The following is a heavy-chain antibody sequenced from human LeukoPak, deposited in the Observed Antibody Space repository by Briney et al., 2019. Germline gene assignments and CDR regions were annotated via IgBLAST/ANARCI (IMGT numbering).Heavy chain of an antibody. J-gene: IGHJ6*03. D-gene: IGHD2-21*02. CDR2: INHSGST. CDR3: ARPNTLNTAYYYMDV. V-gene: IGHV4-34*01. Sequence: SETLSLTCAVYGGSFSGYYWSWIRQPPGKGLEWIGEINHSGSTNYNPSLKSRVTVLVDTSKAQFSLKLSSVTAADTAVYYCARPNTLNTAYYYMDVWGKGTTVTVSS. CDR1: GGSFSGYY.